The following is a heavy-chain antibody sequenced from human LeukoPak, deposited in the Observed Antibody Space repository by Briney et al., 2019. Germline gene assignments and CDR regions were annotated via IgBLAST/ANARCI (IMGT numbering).Heavy chain of an antibody. CDR3: ARAGRITMVRGNSNWFDP. CDR1: GGSFSGYY. D-gene: IGHD3-10*01. V-gene: IGHV4-34*01. Sequence: PSETLSLTCAVYGGSFSGYYWSWIRQPPGKGLEWIGEINHSGSANYNPSLKSRVTISVDTSKNQFSLKLSSVTAADTAVYYCARAGRITMVRGNSNWFDPWGQGTLVTVSS. CDR2: INHSGSA. J-gene: IGHJ5*02.